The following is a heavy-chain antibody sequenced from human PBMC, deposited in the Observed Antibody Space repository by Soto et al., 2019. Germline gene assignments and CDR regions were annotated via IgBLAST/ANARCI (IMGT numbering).Heavy chain of an antibody. Sequence: GGSLRLSCAASGFTFSSYAMSWVRQAPGKGLEWVSAISGSGGSTYYTDSVKGRFTISRDNSKNTLYLQMNSLRAEDTAVYYCAKFQGGEDAFDIWGQGTMVTVSS. D-gene: IGHD2-15*01. J-gene: IGHJ3*02. CDR2: ISGSGGST. CDR3: AKFQGGEDAFDI. V-gene: IGHV3-23*01. CDR1: GFTFSSYA.